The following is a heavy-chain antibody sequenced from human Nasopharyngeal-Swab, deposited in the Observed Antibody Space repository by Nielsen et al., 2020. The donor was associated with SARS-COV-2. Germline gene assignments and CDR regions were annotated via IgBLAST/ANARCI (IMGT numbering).Heavy chain of an antibody. CDR2: ISAYNGNT. D-gene: IGHD3-3*01. J-gene: IGHJ4*02. CDR1: GYTFTSYG. Sequence: ASVKVSCKASGYTFTSYGISWVRQAPGQGLEWMGWISAYNGNTNYAQKLQGRVTMTTDTSTSTAYIELRSLRSDDTAVYYCARTYYDFWSGPHRGYFDYWGQGTLVTVSS. V-gene: IGHV1-18*01. CDR3: ARTYYDFWSGPHRGYFDY.